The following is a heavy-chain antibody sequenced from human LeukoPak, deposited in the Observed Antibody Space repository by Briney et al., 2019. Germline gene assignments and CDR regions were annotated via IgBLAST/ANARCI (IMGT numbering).Heavy chain of an antibody. V-gene: IGHV3-11*01. CDR3: ARVRSYSGRYYLRY. D-gene: IGHD1-26*01. J-gene: IGHJ4*02. CDR2: ISSSGSTI. CDR1: GFTFSDYY. Sequence: GGSMRLSCAASGFTFSDYYMSWIRQAPGKGLGLVSYISSSGSTIYYADSVKGRFTISRDNAKNSLYLQMNSLRAEDTAVYYCARVRSYSGRYYLRYWGQGTLVTVSS.